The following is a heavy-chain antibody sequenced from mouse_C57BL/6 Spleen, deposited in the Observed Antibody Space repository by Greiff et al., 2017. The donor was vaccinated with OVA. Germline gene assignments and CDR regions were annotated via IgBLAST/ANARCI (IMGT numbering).Heavy chain of an antibody. CDR2: IHPSDSDT. CDR1: GYTFTSYW. V-gene: IGHV1-74*01. Sequence: QVQLQQPGAELVKPGASVKVSCKASGYTFTSYWMHWVKQRPGQGLEWIGRIHPSDSDTNYNQKFKGKATLTVDKSSSTAYMQLSSPTSEDSAVYYCAMGGYYYGSSSFAYWGQGTLVTVSA. D-gene: IGHD1-1*01. CDR3: AMGGYYYGSSSFAY. J-gene: IGHJ3*01.